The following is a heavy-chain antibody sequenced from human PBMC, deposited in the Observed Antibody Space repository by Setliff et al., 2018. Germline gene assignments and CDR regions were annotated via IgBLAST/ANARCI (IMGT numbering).Heavy chain of an antibody. V-gene: IGHV3-7*01. D-gene: IGHD3-16*02. CDR2: IKEDGSEK. Sequence: GGSLRLSCAASGFTFSRYWMSWVRQAPGKGLEWVANIKEDGSEKYYVDSVKGRFTISRDNAKNSLYLQMNSLRAEDTAVYYCARGKVLYDYVWGSYRYEDYYYGMDVWGQGTTVTVSS. J-gene: IGHJ6*02. CDR3: ARGKVLYDYVWGSYRYEDYYYGMDV. CDR1: GFTFSRYW.